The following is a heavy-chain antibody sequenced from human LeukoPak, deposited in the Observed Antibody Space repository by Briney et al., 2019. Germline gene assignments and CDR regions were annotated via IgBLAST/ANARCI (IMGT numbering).Heavy chain of an antibody. CDR2: IHTSGST. CDR1: GGSVNSGDYY. V-gene: IGHV4-61*02. CDR3: ARERRRYSGFDYWFDS. Sequence: SETLSLTCTVSGGSVNSGDYYWTWIRQPAGKGLEWLGRIHTSGSTSYNPSLKSRVTISLDTSKNQFSLKVKYVTAADTAVYYWARERRRYSGFDYWFDSWGQGMLVTVSS. J-gene: IGHJ5*01. D-gene: IGHD5-12*01.